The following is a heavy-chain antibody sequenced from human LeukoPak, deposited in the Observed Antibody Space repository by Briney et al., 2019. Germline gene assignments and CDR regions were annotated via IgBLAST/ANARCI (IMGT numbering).Heavy chain of an antibody. CDR3: ASTSEYRGYSGYDEFDY. D-gene: IGHD5-12*01. V-gene: IGHV5-51*01. CDR2: IYPGDSDT. J-gene: IGHJ4*02. CDR1: GYRFTSYW. Sequence: GETLKISCKGSGYRFTSYWIGWVRQMPGKGLEWRGIIYPGDSDTRYSPSFQGQVTISVDKSISTAYLQWSSLKASDTAMYYCASTSEYRGYSGYDEFDYWGQGTLVTVSS.